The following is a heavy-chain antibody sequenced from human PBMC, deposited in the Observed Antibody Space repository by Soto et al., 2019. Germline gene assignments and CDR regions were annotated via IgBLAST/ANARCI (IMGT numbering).Heavy chain of an antibody. CDR1: GGAFGSKS. CDR2: IIPIFGTA. Sequence: CEDSGGAFGSKSLCWARHSPGKGLEWMGGIIPIFGTANYAQKFQGRVTITADESTSTAYMELSSLRSEDTAVYYCARGFEDYYDSSGYDAFDIWGQGTMVTVSS. D-gene: IGHD3-22*01. CDR3: ARGFEDYYDSSGYDAFDI. J-gene: IGHJ3*02. V-gene: IGHV1-69*01.